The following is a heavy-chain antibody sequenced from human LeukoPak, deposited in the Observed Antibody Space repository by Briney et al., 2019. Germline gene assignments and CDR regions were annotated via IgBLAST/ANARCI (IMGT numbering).Heavy chain of an antibody. Sequence: LSLTCTVSGVSISSYYCSWIRQAPGKGLEWVSGISWNRGSIGYADSVKGRFTISRDNAKNSLYLQMNSLRAEDTALYYCAKDMGPSMVRGVTSWYFDLWGRGTLVTVSS. CDR2: ISWNRGSI. CDR3: AKDMGPSMVRGVTSWYFDL. D-gene: IGHD3-10*01. J-gene: IGHJ2*01. CDR1: GVSISSYY. V-gene: IGHV3-9*01.